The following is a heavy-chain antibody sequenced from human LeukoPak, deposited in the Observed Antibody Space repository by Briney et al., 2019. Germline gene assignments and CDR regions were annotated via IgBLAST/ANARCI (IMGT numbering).Heavy chain of an antibody. Sequence: ASVKVSCKASSYTFTNYAFTWVRQAPGQGLEWMGWISAYNGNTNYAQKLQGRVTMTTDTSTSTAYMELSRLRFDDTAVYYCARNKEGKSLDYWCQGTLVTVSS. CDR3: ARNKEGKSLDY. CDR2: ISAYNGNT. J-gene: IGHJ4*02. V-gene: IGHV1-18*01. CDR1: SYTFTNYA.